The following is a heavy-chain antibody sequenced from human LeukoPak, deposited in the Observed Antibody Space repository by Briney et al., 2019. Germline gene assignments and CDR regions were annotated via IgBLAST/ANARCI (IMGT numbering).Heavy chain of an antibody. CDR1: GYTFTGYY. CDR3: ARVQGSSWYYFDY. CDR2: INRNSGGT. V-gene: IGHV1-2*02. J-gene: IGHJ4*02. Sequence: ASVKVSCKASGYTFTGYYMHWVRQAPGQGLEWMGWINRNSGGTNYAQKFQGRVTMTRDTSISTAYMELSRLRSDDTAVYYCARVQGSSWYYFDYWGQGTLVTISS. D-gene: IGHD6-13*01.